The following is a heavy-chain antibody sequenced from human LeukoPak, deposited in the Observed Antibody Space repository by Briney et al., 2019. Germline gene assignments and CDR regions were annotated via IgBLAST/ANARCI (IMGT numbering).Heavy chain of an antibody. V-gene: IGHV1-8*01. CDR1: GYTFTNYD. CDR2: MNPNSGDT. Sequence: ASVKVSCKASGYTFTNYDINWVRQATGQGLEWMGWMNPNSGDTGYAQKFQGRVTMTRDKSTTTAYMELSSLRSEDTAVYYCARVPRRGDRFDPWGQGTLVTVSS. D-gene: IGHD3-10*01. J-gene: IGHJ5*02. CDR3: ARVPRRGDRFDP.